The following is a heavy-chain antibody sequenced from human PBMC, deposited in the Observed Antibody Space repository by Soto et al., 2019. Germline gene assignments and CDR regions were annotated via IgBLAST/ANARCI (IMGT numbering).Heavy chain of an antibody. CDR1: GFTFSGSA. V-gene: IGHV3-73*01. CDR3: TRFELGATYAFDI. CDR2: IRSKPNSYAT. Sequence: PGGSLRLSCAASGFTFSGSAMHWVRQASGKGLEWVGRIRSKPNSYATAYAASVKGRFTISRDDSKNTAYLQMNSLKIEDTAVYYCTRFELGATYAFDIWGRGTMVTVSS. D-gene: IGHD1-26*01. J-gene: IGHJ3*02.